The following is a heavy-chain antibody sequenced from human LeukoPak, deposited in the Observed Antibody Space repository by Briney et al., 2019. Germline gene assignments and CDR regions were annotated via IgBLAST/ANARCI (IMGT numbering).Heavy chain of an antibody. CDR1: GFTFSNYW. J-gene: IGHJ3*02. CDR3: ARDCGGGSCYGPYDAFDI. CDR2: IKSDGSST. D-gene: IGHD2-15*01. Sequence: GGSLRLSCAASGFTFSNYWMHWVRQAPGKGPVWVSRIKSDGSSTRFADSVQGRFTISRDNGKNSLYLQMNSLRAEDTAVYYCARDCGGGSCYGPYDAFDIWGQGTMVTVSS. V-gene: IGHV3-74*01.